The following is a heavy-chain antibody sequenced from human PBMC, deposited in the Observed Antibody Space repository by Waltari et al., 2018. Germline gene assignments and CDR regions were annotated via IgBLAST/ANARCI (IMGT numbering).Heavy chain of an antibody. CDR2: ISYDGSNK. D-gene: IGHD3-22*01. CDR3: AKDLIGDYYDSSGLDY. V-gene: IGHV3-30*18. Sequence: QVQLVESGGGVVQPGRSLRLSCAASGFTFISYGMHWVRQAPGKGLEWVAVISYDGSNKYYADSVKGRFTISRDNSKNTLYLQMNSLRAEDTAVYYCAKDLIGDYYDSSGLDYWGQGTLVTVSS. J-gene: IGHJ4*02. CDR1: GFTFISYG.